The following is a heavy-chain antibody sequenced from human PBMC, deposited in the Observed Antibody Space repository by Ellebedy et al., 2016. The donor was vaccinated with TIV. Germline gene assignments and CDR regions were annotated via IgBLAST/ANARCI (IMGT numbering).Heavy chain of an antibody. V-gene: IGHV5-10-1*01. D-gene: IGHD5/OR15-5a*01. Sequence: KVSCKGSGYNFSSFWITWVRQMPGKGLDWMGRIFPGDSYSYYSPSFQGHVTISADKSLSTVYLQWTSLRASDTAIYYCAAVSGGRNDAFDIWGQGTLVTVSS. J-gene: IGHJ3*02. CDR1: GYNFSSFW. CDR2: IFPGDSYS. CDR3: AAVSGGRNDAFDI.